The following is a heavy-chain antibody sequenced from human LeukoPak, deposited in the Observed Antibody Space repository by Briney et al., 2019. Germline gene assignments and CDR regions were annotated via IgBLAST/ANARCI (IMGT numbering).Heavy chain of an antibody. Sequence: SETLSLTCTVSGGSISSYYWNWIRQPPGKGLEWIGYIYYRGSTNYNPSLKSRVTISVDTSKNQFSLKLSSVTAADTAVYYCASVLRFLGGFDYWGQGTLVTVSS. V-gene: IGHV4-59*08. CDR3: ASVLRFLGGFDY. D-gene: IGHD3-3*01. CDR2: IYYRGST. CDR1: GGSISSYY. J-gene: IGHJ4*02.